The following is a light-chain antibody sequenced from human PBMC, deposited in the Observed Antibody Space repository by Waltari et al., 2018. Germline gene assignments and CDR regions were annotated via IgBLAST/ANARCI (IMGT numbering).Light chain of an antibody. V-gene: IGKV1-39*01. CDR1: ESISTY. Sequence: DIQMTQSPSFLSASVGDRVTITCRASESISTYLNWYQQKPGKAPELLIYAASNLQRGVPSRFSGSGSGTDFILTIRSLQREDFATYYCQQSYDTPTWTFGQGTKVDI. CDR3: QQSYDTPTWT. CDR2: AAS. J-gene: IGKJ1*01.